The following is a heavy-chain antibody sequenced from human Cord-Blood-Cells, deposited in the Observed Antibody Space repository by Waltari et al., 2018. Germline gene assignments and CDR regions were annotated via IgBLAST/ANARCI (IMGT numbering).Heavy chain of an antibody. Sequence: QVQLVQSGAEVKKPGASVKVSCKASGYTFTSYYMHWVRQAPGQGLEWMGISNPGGGSTRYAQKFQGRGTMTRDTATSTVYMELSSLRSEDTAVYYCATQASGDSSGYALAYWGQGTLVTVSS. CDR1: GYTFTSYY. CDR3: ATQASGDSSGYALAY. V-gene: IGHV1-46*01. CDR2: SNPGGGST. J-gene: IGHJ4*02. D-gene: IGHD3-22*01.